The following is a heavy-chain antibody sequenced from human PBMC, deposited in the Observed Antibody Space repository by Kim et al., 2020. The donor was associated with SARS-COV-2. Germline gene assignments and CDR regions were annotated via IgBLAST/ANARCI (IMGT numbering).Heavy chain of an antibody. J-gene: IGHJ3*02. CDR1: GFTFDDYA. Sequence: GGSLRLSCSASGFTFDDYAMHWVRQAPGKGLEWVSGISWNSDSIAYAGSVKGRFTISRDNARNSLYLQMDSLRPEDTALYYCAKSSRAHYDFWSGFHDAFDTGGQGTKATVSS. D-gene: IGHD3-3*01. CDR3: AKSSRAHYDFWSGFHDAFDT. V-gene: IGHV3-9*01. CDR2: ISWNSDSI.